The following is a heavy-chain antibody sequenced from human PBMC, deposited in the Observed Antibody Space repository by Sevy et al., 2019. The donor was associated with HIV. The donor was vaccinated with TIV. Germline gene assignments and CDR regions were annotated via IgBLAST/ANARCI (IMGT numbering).Heavy chain of an antibody. Sequence: GKSLKISCAASGFTVSSNYMSWVRQAPGKGLEWVSVIYSGGSTYYADSVKGRFTISRDNSNNTQYLQMNSLRAEDTAVYYCARVRGDYITLYYYGMDVWGQGTTVTVSS. CDR1: GFTVSSNY. CDR3: ARVRGDYITLYYYGMDV. V-gene: IGHV3-53*01. CDR2: IYSGGST. D-gene: IGHD4-17*01. J-gene: IGHJ6*02.